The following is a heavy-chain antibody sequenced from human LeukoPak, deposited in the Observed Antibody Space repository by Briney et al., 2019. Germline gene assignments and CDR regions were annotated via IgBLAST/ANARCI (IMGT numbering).Heavy chain of an antibody. D-gene: IGHD1-26*01. CDR2: IYYSGST. Sequence: PSETLSLTCTVSGGSISSYYWTWIRQPPGKGLEWIGYIYYSGSTNYNPSLKSRVTISVDTSKNQFSLKLSSVTAADTAVYYCASYGSGGSYYDNWFDPWGQGTLVTVSS. CDR3: ASYGSGGSYYDNWFDP. CDR1: GGSISSYY. V-gene: IGHV4-59*08. J-gene: IGHJ5*02.